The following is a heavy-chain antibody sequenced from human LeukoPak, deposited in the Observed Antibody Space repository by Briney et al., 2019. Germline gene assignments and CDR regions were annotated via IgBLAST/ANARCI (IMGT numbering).Heavy chain of an antibody. V-gene: IGHV4-39*07. CDR3: ARLTGTYYYYMDV. CDR1: GGSISSSCCS. CDR2: AHYSGGT. J-gene: IGHJ6*03. Sequence: SETLSLTCTVSGGSISSSCCSWGWIRQPPGKGLEWIGSAHYSGGTYYNPSLKSRVTISVDTSKNQFSLKLSSVTAADTAVYYCARLTGTYYYYMDVWGKGTTVTVSS. D-gene: IGHD1-7*01.